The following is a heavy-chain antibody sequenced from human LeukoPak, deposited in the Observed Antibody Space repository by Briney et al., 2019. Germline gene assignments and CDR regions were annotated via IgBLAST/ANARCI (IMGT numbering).Heavy chain of an antibody. CDR3: AREWGASGPEGELDY. V-gene: IGHV1-69*13. Sequence: SVKVSRKASGDTFRRYALSWVRQAPGQGLEWVGGIIPIFGTANYAQKFQSRVTITADEATSTAYMELSSLRSEDTAVYYCAREWGASGPEGELDYWGQGTLVTVSS. CDR1: GDTFRRYA. J-gene: IGHJ4*02. D-gene: IGHD3-16*01. CDR2: IIPIFGTA.